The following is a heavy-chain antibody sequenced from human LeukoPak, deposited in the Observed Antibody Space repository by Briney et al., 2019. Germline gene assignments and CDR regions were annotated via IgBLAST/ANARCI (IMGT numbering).Heavy chain of an antibody. D-gene: IGHD3-22*01. V-gene: IGHV3-30*18. CDR1: VITFSSYG. CDR2: ILYDGSKN. CDR3: AKEALITMIVVEIDY. J-gene: IGHJ4*02. Sequence: GGSLRLSCAASVITFSSYGMTWVRQAPGKGLEWVAIILYDGSKNCYVESVKGRFTISRDKSKNTLYLQMNSLRAEDTAVYYCAKEALITMIVVEIDYWGQGTLVTVSS.